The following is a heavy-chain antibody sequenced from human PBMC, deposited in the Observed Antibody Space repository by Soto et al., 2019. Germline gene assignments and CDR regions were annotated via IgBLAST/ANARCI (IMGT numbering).Heavy chain of an antibody. D-gene: IGHD6-13*01. V-gene: IGHV4-39*07. CDR2: INYSGTT. CDR3: AREGVSSSWYNYYGMDV. J-gene: IGHJ6*02. Sequence: SETLSLTCTVSGGSISTSTFFWTWIRQPPGKGPEWMGSINYSGTTYYTSSLRSRMTISVDTSKNQFSLKLSSVTAADTAVYYCAREGVSSSWYNYYGMDVWGQGTTVT. CDR1: GGSISTSTFF.